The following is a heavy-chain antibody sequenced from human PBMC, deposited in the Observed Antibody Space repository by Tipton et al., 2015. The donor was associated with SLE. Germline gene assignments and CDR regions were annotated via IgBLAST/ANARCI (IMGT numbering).Heavy chain of an antibody. Sequence: TLSLPCTVSGGSISSYYWGWIRQPPGKGLEWIGSIYYSGSTYYNPSLKSRVTISVDTSKNQFSLKLSSVTAADTAVYYCARVGHGFDDSGYNSHYYYYRDVWGKGTTVTVSS. CDR2: IYYSGST. V-gene: IGHV4-39*07. D-gene: IGHD3-22*01. CDR3: ARVGHGFDDSGYNSHYYYYRDV. CDR1: GGSISSYY. J-gene: IGHJ6*03.